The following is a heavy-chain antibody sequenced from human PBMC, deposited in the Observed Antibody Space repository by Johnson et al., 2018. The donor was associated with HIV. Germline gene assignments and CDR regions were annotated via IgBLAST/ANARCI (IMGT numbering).Heavy chain of an antibody. Sequence: VQLVESGGNLVQPGGSLRLSCAASGFTVSKKYMSWVRQAPGKGLEWVSVIYSGGDTDYADSLKGRFTISRDNAKRSLFLQMNSLRVEDTAVYFCGSLGDGHQKGAFEIWGHGTMVTVSS. CDR2: IYSGGDT. J-gene: IGHJ3*02. D-gene: IGHD3-16*01. V-gene: IGHV3-66*01. CDR3: GSLGDGHQKGAFEI. CDR1: GFTVSKKY.